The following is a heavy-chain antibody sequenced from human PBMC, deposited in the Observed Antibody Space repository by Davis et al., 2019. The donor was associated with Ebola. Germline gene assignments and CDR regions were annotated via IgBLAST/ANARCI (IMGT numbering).Heavy chain of an antibody. D-gene: IGHD3-22*01. J-gene: IGHJ5*02. Sequence: MPSETLSLTCAVYGGSFSGYYWSWIRQPPGKGLEWIGEINHSGSTNYNPSLKSRVTISVDTSKNQFSLKLSSVTAADTAVYYCARRVAYYYDSSGYYSTNWFDPWGQGTLVTVSS. CDR1: GGSFSGYY. CDR2: INHSGST. V-gene: IGHV4-34*01. CDR3: ARRVAYYYDSSGYYSTNWFDP.